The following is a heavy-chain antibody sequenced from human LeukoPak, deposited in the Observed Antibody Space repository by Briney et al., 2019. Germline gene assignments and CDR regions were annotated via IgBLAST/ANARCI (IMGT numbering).Heavy chain of an antibody. J-gene: IGHJ4*02. CDR3: VVVVITGYFDY. D-gene: IGHD3-22*01. CDR2: INPSGGST. Sequence: ASVKVSCKASGYTFTSYYMHWVRQAPGQGLEWMGIINPSGGSTSYAQKFQGRVTMTRDTSTSTVYMELSSLGSEDTAVYYCVVVVITGYFDYWGQGTLVTVSS. V-gene: IGHV1-46*01. CDR1: GYTFTSYY.